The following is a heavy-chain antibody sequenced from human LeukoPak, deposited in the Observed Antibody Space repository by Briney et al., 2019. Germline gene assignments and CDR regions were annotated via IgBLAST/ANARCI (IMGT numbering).Heavy chain of an antibody. CDR2: MSNSGNT. CDR1: GGSISNDY. V-gene: IGHV4-59*01. CDR3: ARVGGYDIVY. Sequence: SETLSLTCTVSGGSISNDYWSWIRQPPGKGLEWIGYMSNSGNTNYSPSLKGRVTMSLDTSKNQFSLKLSSVTAADTAVYYCARVGGYDIVYWGQGTLVTVSS. J-gene: IGHJ4*02. D-gene: IGHD3-9*01.